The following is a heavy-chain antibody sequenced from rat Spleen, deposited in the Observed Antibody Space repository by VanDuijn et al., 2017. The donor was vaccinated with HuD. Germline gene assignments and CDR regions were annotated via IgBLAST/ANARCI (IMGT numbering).Heavy chain of an antibody. J-gene: IGHJ2*01. CDR1: GFSLTNYG. Sequence: QVQLKESGPGLVQPSQTLSLTCTVSGFSLTNYGVIWVRQSPGKGLEWMGIIWGDGNTDYNSALRSRLSISRDTSKNQVFLKMNSLQTDDTGIYFCASLFLPHCRAFNYWGQGVMVTVSS. D-gene: IGHD3-2*01. V-gene: IGHV2S75*01. CDR2: IWGDGNT. CDR3: ASLFLPHCRAFNY.